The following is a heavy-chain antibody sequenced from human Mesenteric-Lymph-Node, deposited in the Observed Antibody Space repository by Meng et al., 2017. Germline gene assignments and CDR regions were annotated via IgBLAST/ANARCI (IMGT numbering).Heavy chain of an antibody. Sequence: SETLSLTCTVSGGSISSGSYYWSWIRQPAGKGLEWIGRIYTSGSTNYNPSLKSRVTISVDTSKNQFSLKLSSVTAADTAVYYCARAKNSYSSGWYPWGQGTLVTVSS. CDR2: IYTSGST. V-gene: IGHV4-61*02. D-gene: IGHD6-19*01. CDR3: ARAKNSYSSGWYP. J-gene: IGHJ5*02. CDR1: GGSISSGSYY.